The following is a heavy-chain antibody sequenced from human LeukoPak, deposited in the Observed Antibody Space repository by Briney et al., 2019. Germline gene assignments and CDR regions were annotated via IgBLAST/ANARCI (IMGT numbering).Heavy chain of an antibody. CDR1: GFTFSSYA. CDR2: ISGSGGST. D-gene: IGHD5-18*01. V-gene: IGHV3-23*01. CDR3: AKAIDTEYYYGMDV. J-gene: IGHJ6*02. Sequence: GGSLRLSCAASGFTFSSYAMSWVRQAPGKGLEWVSAISGSGGSTYYADSVKGRFTISRDNSKNTLYLQMNSLRAEDAAVYYCAKAIDTEYYYGMDVWGQGTTVTVSS.